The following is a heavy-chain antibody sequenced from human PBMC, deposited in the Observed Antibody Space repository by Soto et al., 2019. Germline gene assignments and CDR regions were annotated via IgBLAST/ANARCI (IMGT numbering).Heavy chain of an antibody. CDR1: GVSLSSGDYY. D-gene: IGHD5-18*01. CDR2: IYYSGST. V-gene: IGHV4-30-4*01. CDR3: ARVARGYSFGGYYYYYGMDV. Sequence: SETLSLPCTISGVSLSSGDYYWSWIRQHPGKVLEWIGYIYYSGSTYYNPSLKSRVTISVDTSKNQFSLKLSSVTAADTAVYYCARVARGYSFGGYYYYYGMDVWGQGTTVT. J-gene: IGHJ6*02.